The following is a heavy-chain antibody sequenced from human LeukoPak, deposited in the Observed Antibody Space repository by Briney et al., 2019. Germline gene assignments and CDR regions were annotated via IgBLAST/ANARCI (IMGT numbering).Heavy chain of an antibody. CDR3: ARGGYYGSGREAFDI. D-gene: IGHD3-10*01. CDR2: IYYSGST. Sequence: SETLSLTCAVSGGSVSSSSYYWGWIRQPPGKGLEWIGSIYYSGSTYYNPSLKSRITISVDTSKNQFSLKLSSVTAADTAVYYCARGGYYGSGREAFDIWGQGTMVTVSS. V-gene: IGHV4-39*01. J-gene: IGHJ3*02. CDR1: GGSVSSSSYY.